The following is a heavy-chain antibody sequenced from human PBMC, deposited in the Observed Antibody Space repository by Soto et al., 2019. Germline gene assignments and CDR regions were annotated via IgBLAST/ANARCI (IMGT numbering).Heavy chain of an antibody. J-gene: IGHJ4*02. D-gene: IGHD3-16*02. CDR1: GGTFSSYA. CDR2: INPNTGYT. Sequence: ASVKVSCKASGGTFSSYAISWVRQAPGQGLEWMGWINPNTGYTDYAQKFQDRVTMTGNTSITTAYMELSSLRSEDTAVYYCVRGRVMITFGVVIVIDYWGQGSPVTVCS. CDR3: VRGRVMITFGVVIVIDY. V-gene: IGHV1-8*02.